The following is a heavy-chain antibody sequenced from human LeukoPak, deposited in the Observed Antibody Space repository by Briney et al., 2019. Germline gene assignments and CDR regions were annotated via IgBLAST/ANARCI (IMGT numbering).Heavy chain of an antibody. CDR1: GFTFSSYE. D-gene: IGHD6-13*01. V-gene: IGHV3-48*03. CDR3: AKDLWGIAVAGTIDY. J-gene: IGHJ4*02. CDR2: ISSSGSTT. Sequence: PGGSLRLSCAASGFTFSSYEMNWVRQAPGKGLEWVSYISSSGSTTYYADSVKGRFTISRDNSKNTLYLQMNSLRGDDTAVYYCAKDLWGIAVAGTIDYWGQGTLVTVSS.